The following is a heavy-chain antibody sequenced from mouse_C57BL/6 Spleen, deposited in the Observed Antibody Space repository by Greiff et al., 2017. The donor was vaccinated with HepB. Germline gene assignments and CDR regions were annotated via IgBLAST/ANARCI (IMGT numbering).Heavy chain of an antibody. Sequence: VQLQQPGAELVKPGASVKLSCKASGYTFTSYWMQWVKQRPGQGLEWIGEIDPSDSYTNYNQKFKGKATLTVDTSSSTAYMQLSSLTSEDSAVYNCARYCCGSSYEYAMAYWGQGTSVTVSS. CDR1: GYTFTSYW. CDR3: ARYCCGSSYEYAMAY. J-gene: IGHJ4*01. V-gene: IGHV1-50*01. CDR2: IDPSDSYT. D-gene: IGHD1-1*01.